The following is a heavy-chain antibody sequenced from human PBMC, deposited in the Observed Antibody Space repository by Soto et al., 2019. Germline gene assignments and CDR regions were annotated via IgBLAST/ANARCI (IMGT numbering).Heavy chain of an antibody. D-gene: IGHD2-2*01. CDR3: ATEPRTDCSSTSCSDRGFDP. J-gene: IGHJ5*02. CDR2: FDPEDGET. V-gene: IGHV1-24*01. Sequence: GASVKVSCKVSGYTLTELSMHWVRQAPGKGLEWMGGFDPEDGETIYAQKFQGRVTMTEDTSTDTAYMELSSLRSEDTAAYYCATEPRTDCSSTSCSDRGFDPWGQGTLVTVSS. CDR1: GYTLTELS.